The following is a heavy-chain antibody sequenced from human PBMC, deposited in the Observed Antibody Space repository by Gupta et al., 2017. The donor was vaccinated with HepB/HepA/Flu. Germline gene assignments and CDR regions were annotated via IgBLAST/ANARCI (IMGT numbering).Heavy chain of an antibody. D-gene: IGHD6-19*01. Sequence: EVQLVQSGAEVKKTGEFLKIACTSSGSRFISSWIGWVLQMPGKGLEWLGILYPADSNTRYNPAFQGQVTISVDNSVSTAYLHWTSLKASNTAMYYWTRHANKGWYWIDSWGQGTLVTDS. CDR3: TRHANKGWYWIDS. CDR2: LYPADSNT. V-gene: IGHV5-51*01. CDR1: GSRFISSW. J-gene: IGHJ5*01.